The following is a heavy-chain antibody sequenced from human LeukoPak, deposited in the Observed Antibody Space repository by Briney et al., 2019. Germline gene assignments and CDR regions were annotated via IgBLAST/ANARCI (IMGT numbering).Heavy chain of an antibody. CDR1: GDSIRSYY. D-gene: IGHD3-3*01. Sequence: SETPSLTCTVSGDSIRSYYWSWIRQPAGKGLEWIGRIYTSGSTNYDPSLQNRVTMSVDTSKNQFSLKLSSVTAADTAVYYCARDSGVAYDFWSGFTPDYYYYYMDVWGKGTTVTVSS. CDR3: ARDSGVAYDFWSGFTPDYYYYYMDV. V-gene: IGHV4-4*07. J-gene: IGHJ6*03. CDR2: IYTSGST.